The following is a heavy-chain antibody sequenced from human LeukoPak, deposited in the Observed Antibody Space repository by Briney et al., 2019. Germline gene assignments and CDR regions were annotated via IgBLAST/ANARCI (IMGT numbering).Heavy chain of an antibody. Sequence: SETLSLTCTVSGSSISSYYWSWIRQPPGKGLEWIGYIYYSGSTNYNPSLKSRVTISVDTSKNQFSLKLSSVTAADTAVYYCARQQVWFDPWGQGTLVTVSS. CDR2: IYYSGST. J-gene: IGHJ5*02. CDR1: GSSISSYY. CDR3: ARQQVWFDP. V-gene: IGHV4-59*08.